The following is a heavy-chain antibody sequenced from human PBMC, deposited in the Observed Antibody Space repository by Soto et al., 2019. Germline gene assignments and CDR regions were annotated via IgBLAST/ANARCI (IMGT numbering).Heavy chain of an antibody. CDR3: ARGHHSMDV. Sequence: GGSLRLSCAASRFTFIDHYMSWIRQAPGKGPEWISYINPTGSYTHHADSVKGRFTISRDNAENSLYLQMNSLRAEDTALYYCARGHHSMDVWGQGATVTVSS. CDR1: RFTFIDHY. CDR2: INPTGSYT. V-gene: IGHV3-11*06. J-gene: IGHJ6*02.